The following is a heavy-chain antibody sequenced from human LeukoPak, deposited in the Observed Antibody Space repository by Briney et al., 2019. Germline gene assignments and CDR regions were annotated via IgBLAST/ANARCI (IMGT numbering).Heavy chain of an antibody. Sequence: ASVKVSCKVSGYTLTELSMHWVRQAPGKGLEWMGGFDPEDGETIYAQKFQGRVTMTEDTSTDTAYMELSSLRSEDTAVYYCATDKRVAAAAGTISTYYYMDVWGKGTTVTVSS. D-gene: IGHD6-13*01. J-gene: IGHJ6*03. CDR1: GYTLTELS. V-gene: IGHV1-24*01. CDR3: ATDKRVAAAAGTISTYYYMDV. CDR2: FDPEDGET.